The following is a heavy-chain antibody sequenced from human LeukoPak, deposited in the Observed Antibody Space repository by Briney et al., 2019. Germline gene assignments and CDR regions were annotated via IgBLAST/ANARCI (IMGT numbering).Heavy chain of an antibody. CDR3: ARDQTPFFGLVTGYYFDY. J-gene: IGHJ4*02. CDR2: INTDGSTT. CDR1: GFSLNNYW. V-gene: IGHV3-74*01. D-gene: IGHD3-3*01. Sequence: GGSLRLSCAASGFSLNNYWMHWVRQAPGKGLVWVSRINTDGSTTIYADSVKGRFTVSRDTAKNTLYLQMNSLRAEDTAVYYCARDQTPFFGLVTGYYFDYWGQGTLVTVSS.